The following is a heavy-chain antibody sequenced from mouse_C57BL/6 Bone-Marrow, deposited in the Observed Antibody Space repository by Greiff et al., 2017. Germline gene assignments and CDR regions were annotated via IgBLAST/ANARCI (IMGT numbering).Heavy chain of an antibody. CDR3: ARHYGSSYFYAMDY. V-gene: IGHV5-16*01. CDR2: INYDGSST. Sequence: VKVVESEGGLVQPGSSMKLSCTASGFTFSDYYMAWVRPVPEKGLEWVAHINYDGSSTYYLDSLKSRFIISRDNAKNILYLQMSSLKSEDTATYYCARHYGSSYFYAMDYWGQGTSVTVSS. D-gene: IGHD1-1*01. J-gene: IGHJ4*01. CDR1: GFTFSDYY.